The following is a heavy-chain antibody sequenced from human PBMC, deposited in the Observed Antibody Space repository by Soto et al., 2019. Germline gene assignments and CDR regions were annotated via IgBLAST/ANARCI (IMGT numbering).Heavy chain of an antibody. CDR1: GGTFSSYT. V-gene: IGHV1-69*08. Sequence: QVQLVQSGAEVKKPGSSVKVSCKASGGTFSSYTISWVRQAPGQGLEWMGRIIPILGIANYAQKFQGRVTITADKSTSTAYMELSRLRSEDTAMYYCARENDPPYCSGGSCYQGVGWFDPWGQGTLVTVSS. J-gene: IGHJ5*02. D-gene: IGHD2-15*01. CDR3: ARENDPPYCSGGSCYQGVGWFDP. CDR2: IIPILGIA.